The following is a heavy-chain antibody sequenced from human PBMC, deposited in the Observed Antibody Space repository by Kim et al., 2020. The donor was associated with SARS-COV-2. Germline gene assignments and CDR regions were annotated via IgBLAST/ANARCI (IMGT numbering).Heavy chain of an antibody. D-gene: IGHD3-9*01. CDR1: GRSISSGGYY. J-gene: IGHJ4*02. Sequence: SETLSLTCTVSGRSISSGGYYWSWIRQHPGKGLEWIGYIYYSGSTYYNPSLKSRVTISVDTSKNQFSLKLSSVTAADTAVYYCARGRRLRYFDWLLSWPHFDYWGQGTLVTVSS. CDR3: ARGRRLRYFDWLLSWPHFDY. CDR2: IYYSGST. V-gene: IGHV4-31*03.